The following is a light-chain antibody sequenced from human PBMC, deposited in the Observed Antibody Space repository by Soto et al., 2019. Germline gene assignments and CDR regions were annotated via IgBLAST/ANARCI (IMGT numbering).Light chain of an antibody. Sequence: QVTQSPTTLSASVQYIFTSTCRASQSISSYLNWYQQKPGKAPKLLIYAASSLQSGVPSRFSGSGSGTDFTLTISSLQPEDFATYYCQQSYSTPPTFGQGTKVDIK. CDR3: QQSYSTPPT. V-gene: IGKV1-39*01. CDR1: QSISSY. CDR2: AAS. J-gene: IGKJ1*01.